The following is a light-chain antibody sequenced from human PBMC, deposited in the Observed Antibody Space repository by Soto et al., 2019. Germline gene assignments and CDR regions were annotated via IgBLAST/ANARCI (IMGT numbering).Light chain of an antibody. J-gene: IGKJ5*01. CDR1: HDISTF. V-gene: IGKV1-9*01. CDR3: QQLYTLPFT. CDR2: EAS. Sequence: DIQLTQSPSLLSASIGDRVTITCRASHDISTFLAWYQQKPGKAPKLLIYEASTLQSGVPSRFSGSVSGTEFTLTISGLLPEDFAAYHCQQLYTLPFTFGQGTRL.